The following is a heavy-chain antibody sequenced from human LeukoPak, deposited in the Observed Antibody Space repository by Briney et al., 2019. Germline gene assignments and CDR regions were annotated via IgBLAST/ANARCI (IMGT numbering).Heavy chain of an antibody. V-gene: IGHV4-59*11. CDR1: GGSISSHY. D-gene: IGHD3-16*01. J-gene: IGHJ5*02. CDR3: ARGQYTYYPSTWFDP. Sequence: SETLSLTCTVSGGSISSHYWSWIRQPPGKGLEWIGYIYYSGSTNYNPSLKSRVAISVETSKNQFSLKLSSVTAADTDVYYCARGQYTYYPSTWFDPWGQGTLVTVSS. CDR2: IYYSGST.